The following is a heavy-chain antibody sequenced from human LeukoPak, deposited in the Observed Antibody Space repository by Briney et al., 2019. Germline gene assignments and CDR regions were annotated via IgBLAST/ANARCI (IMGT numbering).Heavy chain of an antibody. CDR2: INHSGST. Sequence: SETLSLTCAVYGGSFSGCYWSWIRQPPGKGLEWIGEINHSGSTNYNPSLKSRVTISVDTSKNQFSLKLSSVTAADTAVYYCARGELELPPDYWGQGTLVTVSS. D-gene: IGHD1-7*01. V-gene: IGHV4-34*01. J-gene: IGHJ4*02. CDR3: ARGELELPPDY. CDR1: GGSFSGCY.